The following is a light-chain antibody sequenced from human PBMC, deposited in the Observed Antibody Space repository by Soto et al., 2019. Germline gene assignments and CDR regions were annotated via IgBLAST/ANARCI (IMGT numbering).Light chain of an antibody. CDR2: AAS. V-gene: IGKV1-16*01. J-gene: IGKJ5*01. Sequence: IQLAQVPTSLSAPVGDRVTITFRASQDITNYVAWYQQKPGKAPKLLIFAASSLQSGVPSRFSGSGSGTEFTLTISSLQPDDFATYYCQHYSRLWSFGQGTRLE. CDR1: QDITNY. CDR3: QHYSRLWS.